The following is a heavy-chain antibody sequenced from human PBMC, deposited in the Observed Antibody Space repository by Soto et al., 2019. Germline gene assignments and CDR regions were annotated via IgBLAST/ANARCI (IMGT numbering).Heavy chain of an antibody. CDR2: IVVGSGNT. CDR1: GFTCTSSA. V-gene: IGHV1-58*01. CDR3: AAEGCSGGSWWGFDAFDI. J-gene: IGHJ3*02. D-gene: IGHD2-15*01. Sequence: VKGSCNASGFTCTSSAVQLVRHGRGQRLEWIGWIVVGSGNTNYAQKFQERVTITRDMSTSTAYMELSSLRSEETAVYYCAAEGCSGGSWWGFDAFDIWGQGTMVPV.